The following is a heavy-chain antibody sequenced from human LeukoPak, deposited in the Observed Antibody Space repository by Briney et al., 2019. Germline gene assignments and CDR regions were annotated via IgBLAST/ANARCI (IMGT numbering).Heavy chain of an antibody. D-gene: IGHD2-2*02. J-gene: IGHJ3*02. CDR2: IYFNGDT. V-gene: IGHV4-30-4*08. CDR1: GGSIYSGDYY. CDR3: ARAGVVPAAINRAFDI. Sequence: PSQTLSLTCIVSGGSIYSGDYYWSWIRQPPGKGLEWIGYIYFNGDTYYSPSLKSRVSISVDTSKNQFSLKLSSVTAADTAVYYCARAGVVPAAINRAFDIWGQGSVVTV.